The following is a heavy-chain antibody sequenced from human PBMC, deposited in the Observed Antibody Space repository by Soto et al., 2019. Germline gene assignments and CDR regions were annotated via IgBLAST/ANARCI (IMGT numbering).Heavy chain of an antibody. CDR3: ARGLGHSYGLRGFCSYGMDA. CDR2: IYYSGST. J-gene: IGHJ6*02. D-gene: IGHD5-18*01. V-gene: IGHV4-31*03. Sequence: PSETLSLTCTVSGGSISSGGYYWSWIRQHPGKGLEWIGYIYYSGSTYYNPSLKSRVTISVDTSKNQFSLKLSSVTAADTAVYYCARGLGHSYGLRGFCSYGMDAWGQGTTVTFSS. CDR1: GGSISSGGYY.